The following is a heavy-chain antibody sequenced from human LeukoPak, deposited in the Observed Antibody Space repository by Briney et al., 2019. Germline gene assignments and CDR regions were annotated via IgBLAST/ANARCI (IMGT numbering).Heavy chain of an antibody. J-gene: IGHJ4*02. Sequence: GASVKVSCKASGYTFTSYGISWVRQAPGQGLEWMGWISAYNGNTNYAQKLQGRVTMTTDTSTSTAYMELRSPRSDDTAVYYCAREKTFGGVIVIDYWGQGTLVTVSS. CDR2: ISAYNGNT. V-gene: IGHV1-18*01. CDR3: AREKTFGGVIVIDY. D-gene: IGHD3-16*02. CDR1: GYTFTSYG.